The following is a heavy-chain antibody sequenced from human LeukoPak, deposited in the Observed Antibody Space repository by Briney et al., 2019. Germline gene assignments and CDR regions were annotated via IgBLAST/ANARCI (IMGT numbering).Heavy chain of an antibody. CDR1: GLSFSTYS. CDR3: AKEGATNHY. D-gene: IGHD1-26*01. J-gene: IGHJ4*02. CDR2: ISSSSIYR. V-gene: IGHV3-21*01. Sequence: GGSLRLSCAASGLSFSTYSTNWVRQTPGKGLEWVSSISSSSIYRYYADPVKGRFTISRDNAKKSLYLQMNSLRAEDTAVYYCAKEGATNHYWGQGTLVTVSS.